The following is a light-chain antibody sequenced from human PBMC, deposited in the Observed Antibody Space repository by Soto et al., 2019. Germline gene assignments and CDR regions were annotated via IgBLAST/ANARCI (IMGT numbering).Light chain of an antibody. CDR1: QSISNNY. V-gene: IGKV3-20*01. Sequence: ELVLTRSPGTLSLSPGERATLSCRASQSISNNYLAWYQKKPGQAPRLLIYGASNRATGIPDRFSGSGSGTDSTPTISRLEPEDAAEYYRQQYDTSRTFGRGTKVDIK. CDR3: QQYDTSRT. CDR2: GAS. J-gene: IGKJ1*01.